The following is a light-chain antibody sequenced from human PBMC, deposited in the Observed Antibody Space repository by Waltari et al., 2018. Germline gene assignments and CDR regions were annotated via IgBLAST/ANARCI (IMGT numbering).Light chain of an antibody. J-gene: IGKJ1*01. CDR3: QQYNNWPRT. V-gene: IGKV3-15*01. CDR1: QSVSSN. Sequence: EIVTTQSPATLPVSPGERAIISCRAGQSVSSNLAWYQQKPGQAPRLLIYGASTRATCIPARFSGSGSVTEFTLTISSMQSEDFAVYYCQQYNNWPRTFGQGTKVEIK. CDR2: GAS.